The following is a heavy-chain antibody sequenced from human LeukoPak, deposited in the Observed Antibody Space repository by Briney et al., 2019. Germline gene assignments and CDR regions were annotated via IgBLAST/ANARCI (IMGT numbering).Heavy chain of an antibody. CDR1: GGSISSSSYY. V-gene: IGHV4-39*07. J-gene: IGHJ6*02. D-gene: IGHD2-2*01. CDR2: IYYSGST. Sequence: SETLSLTCTVSGGSISSSSYYWGWIRQPPGKGLEWIGSIYYSGSTYYNPSLKSRVTISVDTSKNQFSLKLSSVTAADTAVYYCARVRTRFYGMDVWGQGTTVTVSS. CDR3: ARVRTRFYGMDV.